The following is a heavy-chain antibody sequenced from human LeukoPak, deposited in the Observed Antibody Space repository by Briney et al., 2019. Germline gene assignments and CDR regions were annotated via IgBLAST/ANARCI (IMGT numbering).Heavy chain of an antibody. D-gene: IGHD1-26*01. J-gene: IGHJ4*02. V-gene: IGHV4-39*02. CDR2: IYYSGST. Sequence: SETLSLTCTVSGGSISSSSYYWGWIRQPPGKGLEWIGSIYYSGSTYYNPSLKSRVTISVDTSKNQFSLKLSSVTPEDTAVYYCARDHIVGATFDYWGQGTLVTVSS. CDR3: ARDHIVGATFDY. CDR1: GGSISSSSYY.